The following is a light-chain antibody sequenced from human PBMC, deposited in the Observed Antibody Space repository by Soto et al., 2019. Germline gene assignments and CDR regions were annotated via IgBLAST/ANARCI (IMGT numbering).Light chain of an antibody. CDR2: GAS. V-gene: IGKV3-20*01. CDR3: QQYNNWPPYT. J-gene: IGKJ5*01. CDR1: QSLPSTY. Sequence: EIMLTQSPGTLSLSPGERATLSCRAIQSLPSTYLAWYQQKPGQALRLLIYGASNRATGVPDRFSGSGSGTDFTLTISRLEPEDFAVYYCQQYNNWPPYTFGQGTRLETK.